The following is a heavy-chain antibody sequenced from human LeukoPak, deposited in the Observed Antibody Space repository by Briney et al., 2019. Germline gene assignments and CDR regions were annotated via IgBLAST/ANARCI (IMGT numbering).Heavy chain of an antibody. J-gene: IGHJ4*02. D-gene: IGHD6-19*01. CDR3: ATDLAARGWY. Sequence: GASVKVSCKASGYTFTSNYMHWVRQAPGQGLEWMGIINPSGGTSYAQNFQGRVTMTRDTSTSTIYMELSSLRSEDTAVYFCATDLAARGWYWGQGTLVTVSS. CDR1: GYTFTSNY. V-gene: IGHV1-46*01. CDR2: INPSGGT.